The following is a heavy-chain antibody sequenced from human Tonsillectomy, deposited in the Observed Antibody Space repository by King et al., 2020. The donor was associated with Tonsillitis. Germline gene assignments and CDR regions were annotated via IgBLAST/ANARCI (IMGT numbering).Heavy chain of an antibody. CDR1: GFTFSRSA. CDR3: AARIVARPDVDY. CDR2: IVIGSGNT. V-gene: IGHV1-58*02. Sequence: MQLVQSGPEVEKPGTSVKVSCKASGFTFSRSAIQWVRQARGQRLEWIGWIVIGSGNTKYAQKFQERVSITRDMSTSTIYMEVSSLRSDDTAVYYCAARIVARPDVDYWGQGTLVTVSS. J-gene: IGHJ4*02. D-gene: IGHD6-6*01.